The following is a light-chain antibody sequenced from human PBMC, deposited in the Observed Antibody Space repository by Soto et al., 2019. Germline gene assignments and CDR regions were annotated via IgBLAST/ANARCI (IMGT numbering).Light chain of an antibody. CDR2: EGS. CDR1: SSDVGSYNL. Sequence: LTQPASVSGSPGQSITISCTGTSSDVGSYNLVSWYQQHPGKAPKLMIYEGSKRPSGVSNRFSGSKSGNTASLTISGLQAEDEADYYCCSYAGSSTFVVFGGGTKLTVL. J-gene: IGLJ2*01. V-gene: IGLV2-23*03. CDR3: CSYAGSSTFVV.